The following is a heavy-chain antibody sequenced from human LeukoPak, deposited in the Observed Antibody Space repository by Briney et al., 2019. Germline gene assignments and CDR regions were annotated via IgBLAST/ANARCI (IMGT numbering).Heavy chain of an antibody. D-gene: IGHD6-13*01. V-gene: IGHV4-34*01. J-gene: IGHJ6*03. CDR3: ARDPTSSSLHYYMDV. CDR1: GGSFSGYY. CDR2: INHSGST. Sequence: SETLSLTCAVYGGSFSGYYWSWIRQPPGKGLEWIGEINHSGSTNYNPSLKSRVTISVDTSKNQFSLKLSSVTAADTAVYYCARDPTSSSLHYYMDVWGKGTTVTVSS.